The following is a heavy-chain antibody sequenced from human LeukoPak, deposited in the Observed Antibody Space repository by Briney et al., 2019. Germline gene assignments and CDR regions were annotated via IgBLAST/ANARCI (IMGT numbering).Heavy chain of an antibody. J-gene: IGHJ5*02. Sequence: PGRSLRLSCAASGFTFSSYGMHWVRQAPGKGLEWVAVIWYDGSNKYYADSVKGRFTISRDNSKNTLYLQMNSLRAEDTAVYYCARAMEGAVAGTNWFDPWGQGTLVTVSS. V-gene: IGHV3-33*01. D-gene: IGHD6-19*01. CDR2: IWYDGSNK. CDR1: GFTFSSYG. CDR3: ARAMEGAVAGTNWFDP.